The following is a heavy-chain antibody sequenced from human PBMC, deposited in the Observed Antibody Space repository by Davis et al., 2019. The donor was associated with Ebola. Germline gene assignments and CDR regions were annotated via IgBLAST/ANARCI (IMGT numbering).Heavy chain of an antibody. CDR3: ARDLGYYGSGDTFF. D-gene: IGHD3-10*01. Sequence: GGSLRLSCAASGFTFSSYWMHWVRQAPGKGLEWVSVILGGGSRYYADSVKGRFTISRDSSRNTLYLQMNSLRAEDTAVYYCARDLGYYGSGDTFFWGQGTRVTVSS. J-gene: IGHJ4*02. V-gene: IGHV3-53*01. CDR2: ILGGGSR. CDR1: GFTFSSYW.